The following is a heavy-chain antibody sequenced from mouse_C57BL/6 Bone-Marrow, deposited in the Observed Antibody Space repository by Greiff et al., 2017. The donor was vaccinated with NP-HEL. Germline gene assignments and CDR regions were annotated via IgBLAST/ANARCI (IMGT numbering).Heavy chain of an antibody. Sequence: QVQLQQSGAELARPGASVKLSCKASGYTFTSYGISWVKQRTGQGLEWIGEIYPRSGNTYYNEKFKGKATLTADKSSSTAYMELRSLTSEDSAVYFCARPLYYDYGEVYFDYWGQGTTLTVSS. CDR2: IYPRSGNT. CDR1: GYTFTSYG. D-gene: IGHD2-4*01. J-gene: IGHJ2*01. V-gene: IGHV1-81*01. CDR3: ARPLYYDYGEVYFDY.